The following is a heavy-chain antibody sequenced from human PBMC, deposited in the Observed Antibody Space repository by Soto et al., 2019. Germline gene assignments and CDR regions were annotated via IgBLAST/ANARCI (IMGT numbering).Heavy chain of an antibody. D-gene: IGHD3-3*01. CDR2: ISGTGSYT. CDR3: ARAPTGRYDFWSGSNYYHHGMDL. CDR1: GFTFSDYY. Sequence: PGGSLRLSCAVSGFTFSDYYMSWIRQAPGKGLEWLSYISGTGSYTNYADSVKGRFTISRDNAKNSLYLQMNSLRAEDTAMYYCARAPTGRYDFWSGSNYYHHGMDLWAQGTTVTVSS. J-gene: IGHJ6*02. V-gene: IGHV3-11*06.